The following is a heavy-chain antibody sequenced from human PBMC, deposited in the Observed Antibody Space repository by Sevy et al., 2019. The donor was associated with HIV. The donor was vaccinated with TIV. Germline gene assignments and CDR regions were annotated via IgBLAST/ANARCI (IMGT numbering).Heavy chain of an antibody. CDR1: GFTFGDYC. D-gene: IGHD1-1*01. CDR2: LKSKAHGGTL. CDR3: TRWKGAHSIFDY. V-gene: IGHV3-49*04. J-gene: IGHJ4*02. Sequence: GGSLRLSCTASGFTFGDYCMSWVRQAPGKGLEWVAFLKSKAHGGTLDDAAYVKARFTNSRDDSKNIAHLQMNDLRTEDTAIYYCTRWKGAHSIFDYWGQGALVTVSS.